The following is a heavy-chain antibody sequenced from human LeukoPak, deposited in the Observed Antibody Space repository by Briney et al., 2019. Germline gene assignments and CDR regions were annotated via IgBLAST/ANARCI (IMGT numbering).Heavy chain of an antibody. V-gene: IGHV1-69*06. J-gene: IGHJ3*02. CDR1: GGTFSSYA. CDR3: ARGVSSSWYDAFDI. D-gene: IGHD6-13*01. Sequence: GSSVKVSCKASGGTFSSYAISWVRQAPGQGLEWMGGIIPIFGTANYAQKFQGRVTITADKSTSTAYMELSSLRSEDTAVYYCARGVSSSWYDAFDIWGQGTMVTVSS. CDR2: IIPIFGTA.